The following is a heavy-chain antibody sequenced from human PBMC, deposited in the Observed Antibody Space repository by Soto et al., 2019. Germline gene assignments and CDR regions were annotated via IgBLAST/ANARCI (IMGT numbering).Heavy chain of an antibody. V-gene: IGHV4-4*02. Sequence: SETLSLTCAVSGGSISSSNWWSWVRQPPGKGLEWIGEIYHSGSTNYNPSLKSRVTISVDKSKNQFSLKLSSVTAADTAVYYCAREVLAAAGKDWFDPWGQGTLVTVSS. J-gene: IGHJ5*02. CDR1: GGSISSSNW. D-gene: IGHD6-13*01. CDR2: IYHSGST. CDR3: AREVLAAAGKDWFDP.